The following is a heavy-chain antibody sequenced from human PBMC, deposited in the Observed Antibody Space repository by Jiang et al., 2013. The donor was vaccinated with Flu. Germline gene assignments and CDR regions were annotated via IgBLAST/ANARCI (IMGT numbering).Heavy chain of an antibody. CDR2: ISSSSSYI. CDR1: GFTFSSYS. CDR3: ARAHCSGGSCYRPYYFDY. J-gene: IGHJ4*02. Sequence: CAASGFTFSSYSMNWVRQAPGKGLEWVSSISSSSSYIYYADSVKGRFTISRDNAKNSLYLQMNSLRAEDTAVYYCARAHCSGGSCYRPYYFDYWGQGTLVTVSS. V-gene: IGHV3-21*01. D-gene: IGHD2-15*01.